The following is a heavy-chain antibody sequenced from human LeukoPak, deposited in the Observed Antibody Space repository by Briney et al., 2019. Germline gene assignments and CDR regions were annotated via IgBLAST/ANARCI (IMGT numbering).Heavy chain of an antibody. D-gene: IGHD1-7*01. CDR3: ASLTGTTARFDY. CDR1: GGTFSSYA. J-gene: IGHJ4*02. Sequence: ASVKVSCKASGGTFSSYAISWVRQAPGQGLEWMGRIIPILGIANYAQKFQGRVTITAGKSTSTAYMELSSLRSEDTAVYYCASLTGTTARFDYWGQGTLVTVSS. V-gene: IGHV1-69*04. CDR2: IIPILGIA.